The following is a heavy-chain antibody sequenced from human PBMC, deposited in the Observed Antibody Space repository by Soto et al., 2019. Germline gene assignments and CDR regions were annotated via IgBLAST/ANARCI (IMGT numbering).Heavy chain of an antibody. CDR3: ARASNYYGPFDY. V-gene: IGHV3-9*01. Sequence: LSLSCAASGFTLDDYAMHWVRQAPGKGLEWVSGISWNSGSIGYADSVKGRFTISRDNSKNTLYLQMNSLRAEDTAVYYCARASNYYGPFDYWGQGTLVTVSS. CDR2: ISWNSGSI. J-gene: IGHJ4*02. CDR1: GFTLDDYA. D-gene: IGHD3-10*01.